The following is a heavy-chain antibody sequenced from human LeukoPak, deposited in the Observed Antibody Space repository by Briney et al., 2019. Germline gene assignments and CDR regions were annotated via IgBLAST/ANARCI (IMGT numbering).Heavy chain of an antibody. CDR2: INHRGST. D-gene: IGHD6-19*01. J-gene: IGHJ4*02. Sequence: PSETLSLTCAVYGGSFSGCYWSWIRQPPGKGLEWIGEINHRGSTNYNPSLKSRVTISVDTSKNQFSLKLSSVTAADTAVYYCARSPSGGWYSYWGQGTLVTVSS. CDR3: ARSPSGGWYSY. V-gene: IGHV4-34*01. CDR1: GGSFSGCY.